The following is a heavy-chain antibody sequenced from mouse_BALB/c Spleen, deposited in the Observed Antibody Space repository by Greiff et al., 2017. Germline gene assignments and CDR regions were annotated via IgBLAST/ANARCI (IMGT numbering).Heavy chain of an antibody. J-gene: IGHJ3*01. CDR2: IDPANGNT. CDR3: ARYKRYGAY. V-gene: IGHV14-3*02. CDR1: GFNIKDTY. D-gene: IGHD2-14*01. Sequence: EVMLVESGAELVKPGASVKLSCTASGFNIKDTYMHWVKQRPEQGLEWIGRIDPANGNTKYDPKFQGKATITADTSSNTAYLQLSSLTSEDTAVYYCARYKRYGAYWGQGTLVTVSA.